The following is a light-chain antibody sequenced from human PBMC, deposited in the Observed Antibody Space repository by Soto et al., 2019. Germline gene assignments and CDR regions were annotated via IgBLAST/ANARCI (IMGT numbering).Light chain of an antibody. Sequence: QSALTQPASVSGSPGQSITISCTGTSSDVGGYNYVSWYQQHPGKAPKLMIYEVSNRPSGVSNRFSGSKSGNTASLTISGLQAEDEADYYFSSYTSSSTLVVFGPGTKVTVL. CDR2: EVS. CDR3: SSYTSSSTLVV. CDR1: SSDVGGYNY. V-gene: IGLV2-14*01. J-gene: IGLJ1*01.